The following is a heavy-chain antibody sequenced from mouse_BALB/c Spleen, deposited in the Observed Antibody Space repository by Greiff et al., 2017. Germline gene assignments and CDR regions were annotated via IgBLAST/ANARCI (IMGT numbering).Heavy chain of an antibody. CDR3: ARETTVVANAMDY. V-gene: IGHV1-69*01. CDR2: IDTSDSYT. J-gene: IGHJ4*01. CDR1: GYTFTDYW. Sequence: QVQLKQPGAELVMPGASVKMSCKASGYTFTDYWMHWVKQRPGQGLEWIGAIDTSDSYTSYNQKFKGKATLTVDESSSTAYMQLSSLTSEDSAVYYCARETTVVANAMDYWGQGTSVTVSS. D-gene: IGHD1-1*01.